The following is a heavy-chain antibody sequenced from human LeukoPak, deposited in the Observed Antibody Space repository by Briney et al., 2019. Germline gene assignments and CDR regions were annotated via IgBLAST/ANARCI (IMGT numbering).Heavy chain of an antibody. V-gene: IGHV4-59*12. D-gene: IGHD1-14*01. CDR2: IYHSGST. J-gene: IGHJ6*03. CDR1: FASISVYY. CDR3: ARDRKYYYHMDV. Sequence: GPRSFSGPPSFASISVYYWRWGRQPPGKGGGGIGSIYHSGSTYYNPSLKSRVTISVDTSKNQFSLRLSSLTAADTALYYCARDRKYYYHMDVWGKGTTVTVSS.